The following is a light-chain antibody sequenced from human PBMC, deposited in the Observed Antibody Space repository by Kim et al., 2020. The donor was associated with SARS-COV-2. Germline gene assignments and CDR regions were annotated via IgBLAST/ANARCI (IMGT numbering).Light chain of an antibody. CDR2: EVT. J-gene: IGLJ1*01. CDR1: SSDVGGYTY. CDR3: CSYAGIYTYV. V-gene: IGLV2-11*01. Sequence: GQFVTISCTGTSSDVGGYTYVSWYQQHPGKAPKLRIYEVTKRPSGVPDRFSGSKSGNTASLTISGLQAEDEADYYCCSYAGIYTYVFGTGTKVTVL.